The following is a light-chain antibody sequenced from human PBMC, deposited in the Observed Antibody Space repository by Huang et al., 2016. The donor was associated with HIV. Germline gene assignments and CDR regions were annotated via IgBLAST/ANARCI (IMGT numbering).Light chain of an antibody. CDR1: QSINSLY. CDR3: QQYGSSVFT. V-gene: IGKV3-20*01. J-gene: IGKJ3*01. Sequence: EIVLTQSPGTLSLSTGDTATLSCRASQSINSLYLAWYQQKPGQTPRLLIYGTSTRATGVPDRFSGRGSGTDFTLSISRLEPEDFAVYYCQQYGSSVFTFGPGTKVDVK. CDR2: GTS.